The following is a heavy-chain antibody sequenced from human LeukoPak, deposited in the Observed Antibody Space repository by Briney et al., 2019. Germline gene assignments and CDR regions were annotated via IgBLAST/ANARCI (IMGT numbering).Heavy chain of an antibody. J-gene: IGHJ3*01. CDR2: ISSSSSYI. V-gene: IGHV3-21*01. CDR1: GFTFSNYG. CDR3: ARVDAFDP. Sequence: PGGSLRLACAASGFTFSNYGMSWVRQSPGKGLEWVSYISSSSSYIYYADSVKGRFTISRDNAKNSLYLQMNSLRAEDTAVHYCARVDAFDPWGQGTMVTVSS.